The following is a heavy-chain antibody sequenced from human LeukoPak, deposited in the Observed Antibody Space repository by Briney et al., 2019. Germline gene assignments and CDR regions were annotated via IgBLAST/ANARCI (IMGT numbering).Heavy chain of an antibody. CDR3: AADPYPTYYYDSSGYLVPDAFDI. CDR2: IVVGSGNT. Sequence: SVKVSCKASGFTFTSSAMQWVRQARGQRLEWIEWIVVGSGNTNYAQKFQERVTITRDMSTSTAYMELSSLRSEDTAVYYCAADPYPTYYYDSSGYLVPDAFDIWGQGTMVTVSS. D-gene: IGHD3-22*01. V-gene: IGHV1-58*02. J-gene: IGHJ3*02. CDR1: GFTFTSSA.